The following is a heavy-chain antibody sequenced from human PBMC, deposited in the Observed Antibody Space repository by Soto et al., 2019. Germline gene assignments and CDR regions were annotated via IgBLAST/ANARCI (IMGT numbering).Heavy chain of an antibody. V-gene: IGHV3-30*18. J-gene: IGHJ4*02. D-gene: IGHD3-9*01. CDR2: ISYDGSNK. CDR3: AKDASAGYSIDY. CDR1: GFTFSSYG. Sequence: GGSLRLSCAASGFTFSSYGMHWVRQAPGKGLEWVAVISYDGSNKYYADSVKGRFTISRDNSKNTLYLQMNSLRAEDTAVYYCAKDASAGYSIDYWGQGTLVTV.